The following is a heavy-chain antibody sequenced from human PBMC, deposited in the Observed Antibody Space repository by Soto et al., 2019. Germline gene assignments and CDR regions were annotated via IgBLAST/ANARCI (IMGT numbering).Heavy chain of an antibody. CDR3: AKWTVVVVAATRGGYFDY. Sequence: EVQLLESGGGLVQPGGSLRLSCAASGFTFSSYAMSWVRQAPGKGLEWVSVISGSGGYTYDADSVKGRFTISRDNSKNALYLQMNSLRAEDTAVYYCAKWTVVVVAATRGGYFDYWGQGTLVTVSS. V-gene: IGHV3-23*01. J-gene: IGHJ4*02. CDR1: GFTFSSYA. CDR2: ISGSGGYT. D-gene: IGHD2-15*01.